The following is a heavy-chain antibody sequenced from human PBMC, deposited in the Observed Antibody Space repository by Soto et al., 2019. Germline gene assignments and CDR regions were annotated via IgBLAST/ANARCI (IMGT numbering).Heavy chain of an antibody. D-gene: IGHD3-22*01. J-gene: IGHJ5*02. V-gene: IGHV1-69*13. CDR2: IIPIFGTA. Sequence: SVKVSCKASGGTFSSYAISWVRQAPGQGLEWMGGIIPIFGTANYAQKFQGRVTTTADESTSTAYMELSSLRSEDTAVYYCARGEDYYDSSGSTNWFDPWGQGTLVTVSS. CDR1: GGTFSSYA. CDR3: ARGEDYYDSSGSTNWFDP.